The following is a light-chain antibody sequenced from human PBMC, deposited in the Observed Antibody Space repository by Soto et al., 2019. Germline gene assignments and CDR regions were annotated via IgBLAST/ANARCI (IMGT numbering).Light chain of an antibody. CDR2: DVS. CDR3: TSYTSSSTVV. J-gene: IGLJ2*01. V-gene: IGLV2-14*03. CDR1: TGDIGTYNY. Sequence: QSALTQPASVSGSPGQSITISCTGTTGDIGTYNYVSWYQQHPGKAPKLIIYDVSDRPSGVSSRFSGSKSGITASLTISGLRPEDEADYYCTSYTSSSTVVFGGGTKLTVL.